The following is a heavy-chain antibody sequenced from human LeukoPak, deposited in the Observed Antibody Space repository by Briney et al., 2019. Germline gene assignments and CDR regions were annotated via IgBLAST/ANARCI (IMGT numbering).Heavy chain of an antibody. CDR1: GYTFTSYG. D-gene: IGHD5-18*01. Sequence: GASVKVSCKASGYTFTSYGISWVRQAPGQGLEWMGGIIPIFGTANYAQKFQGRVTITADESTSTAYMELSSLRSEDTAVYYCAMSGYSYGTISLNWFDPWGQGTLVTVSS. V-gene: IGHV1-69*13. CDR3: AMSGYSYGTISLNWFDP. J-gene: IGHJ5*02. CDR2: IIPIFGTA.